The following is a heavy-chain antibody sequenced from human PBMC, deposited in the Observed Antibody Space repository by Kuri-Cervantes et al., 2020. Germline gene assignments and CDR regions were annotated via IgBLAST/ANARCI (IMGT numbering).Heavy chain of an antibody. CDR3: ARVSSIVGAASDY. CDR2: ISSSSSTI. J-gene: IGHJ4*02. V-gene: IGHV3-48*02. CDR1: GFTFSSYS. Sequence: GESLKISCAASGFTFSSYSMNWVRQAPRKGLEWVSYISSSSSTIYYADSVKGRFTISRDNAKNSLYLQMNSLRDEDTAVYYCARVSSIVGAASDYWGQGTLVTVSS. D-gene: IGHD1-26*01.